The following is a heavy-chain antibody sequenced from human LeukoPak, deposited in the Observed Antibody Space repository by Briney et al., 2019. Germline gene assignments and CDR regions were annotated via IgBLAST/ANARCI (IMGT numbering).Heavy chain of an antibody. V-gene: IGHV3-33*01. J-gene: IGHJ3*02. CDR2: IWYDGSDK. Sequence: GGSLRLSCAASGFTFSSFGMHWVRQAPGKGLEWVAVIWYDGSDKYYTDSVKGRFTIPRDNSKNTLYLQMNSLRAEDTATYYCARAGDAFDIWGQGTMVTVSS. CDR1: GFTFSSFG. CDR3: ARAGDAFDI.